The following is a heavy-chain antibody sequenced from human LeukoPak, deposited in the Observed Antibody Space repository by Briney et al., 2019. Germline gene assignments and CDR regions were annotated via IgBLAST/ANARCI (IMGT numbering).Heavy chain of an antibody. J-gene: IGHJ4*02. CDR2: IKQDGSEK. Sequence: GGSLRLSCAASGFTFSSYWMSWVRQAPGKGLEWVANIKQDGSEKYYVDSVKGRFTISRDNAKNSLYLQMNSLRAEDTAVYYCARDLPVDGYSYGNGIDYWGQGTLVTVSS. V-gene: IGHV3-7*01. CDR3: ARDLPVDGYSYGNGIDY. D-gene: IGHD5-18*01. CDR1: GFTFSSYW.